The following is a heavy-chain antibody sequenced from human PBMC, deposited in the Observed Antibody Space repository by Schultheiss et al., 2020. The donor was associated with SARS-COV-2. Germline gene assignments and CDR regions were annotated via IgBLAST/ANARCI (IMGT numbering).Heavy chain of an antibody. CDR3: ARARTIFGVVDVDY. CDR1: GFTFSSYS. CDR2: ISSSSSTI. D-gene: IGHD3-3*01. Sequence: GGSLRLSCAASGFTFSSYSMNWVRQAPGKGLEWVSYISSSSSTIYYADSVEGRFTISRDNPKNTLYLQMNSLRPEDTALYYCARARTIFGVVDVDYWGQGTLVTVSS. J-gene: IGHJ4*02. V-gene: IGHV3-48*01.